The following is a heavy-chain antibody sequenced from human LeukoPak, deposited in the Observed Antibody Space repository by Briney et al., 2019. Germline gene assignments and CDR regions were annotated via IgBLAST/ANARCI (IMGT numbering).Heavy chain of an antibody. V-gene: IGHV4-39*01. Sequence: SETLSLTCTVSGGSVSSSNYYWGWIRQSPGKGLEWIGTLYYSGSTYYNPSLKSRVTMSMDMSKNQFSLRLSSVTAADTALYYCARCGGNAHYYYSYMDVRGTGTTVTVSS. CDR2: LYYSGST. D-gene: IGHD2-15*01. CDR3: ARCGGNAHYYYSYMDV. J-gene: IGHJ6*03. CDR1: GGSVSSSNYY.